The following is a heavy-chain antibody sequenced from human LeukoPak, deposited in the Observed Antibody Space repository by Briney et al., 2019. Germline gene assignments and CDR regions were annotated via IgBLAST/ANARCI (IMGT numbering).Heavy chain of an antibody. Sequence: PGGSLRLSCAASGFTFSSYSMNWVRQAPGKGLEWVSSISSSSSYIYYADSVKGRFTISRDNAKNSLYLQMNSLRAEDTAVYYCAKDSSFYGDYLFDYWGQGTLVTVSS. CDR1: GFTFSSYS. J-gene: IGHJ4*02. CDR2: ISSSSSYI. V-gene: IGHV3-21*04. D-gene: IGHD4-17*01. CDR3: AKDSSFYGDYLFDY.